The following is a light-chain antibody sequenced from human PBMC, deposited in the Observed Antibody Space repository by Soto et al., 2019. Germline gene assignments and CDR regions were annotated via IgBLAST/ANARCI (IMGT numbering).Light chain of an antibody. CDR2: GNS. CDR3: QSYDNRLSGYV. Sequence: QSVLTQPPSVSGAPGQRVTISCTGSSSNMGASYDVHWYQQYPGTAPKVLVYGNSNRPSGVPDRFSGSKSGTSASLAITGLQAEDEADYYCQSYDNRLSGYVFGAGTKVTVL. J-gene: IGLJ1*01. CDR1: SSNMGASYD. V-gene: IGLV1-40*01.